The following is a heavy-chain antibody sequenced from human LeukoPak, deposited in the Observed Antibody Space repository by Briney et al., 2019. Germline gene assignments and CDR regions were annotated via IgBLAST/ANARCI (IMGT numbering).Heavy chain of an antibody. V-gene: IGHV4-34*11. CDR2: IYYSGTT. CDR1: GGSFSGYY. J-gene: IGHJ4*02. D-gene: IGHD2-21*02. Sequence: KPSETLSLTCAVYGGSFSGYYWSWIRQPPGKGLEWIGTIYYSGTTYYNPSLKSRVTISVDTSKNQFSLKLTSVTAADTAVYYCARGEYCGDDCFFYSWGQGTLVTVSS. CDR3: ARGEYCGDDCFFYS.